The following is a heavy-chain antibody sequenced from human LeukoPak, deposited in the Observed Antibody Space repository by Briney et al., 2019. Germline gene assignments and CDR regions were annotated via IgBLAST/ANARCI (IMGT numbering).Heavy chain of an antibody. CDR2: ISYDGSNK. D-gene: IGHD1-1*01. CDR3: AKNWNYFDY. J-gene: IGHJ4*02. V-gene: IGHV3-30*18. CDR1: GFTFSSYG. Sequence: GGSLRLSCAASGFTFSSYGMHWVRQAPGKGLEWVAVISYDGSNKYYADSVKGRFTISRDNSKNTLYLQMNSLRAEDTAAYYCAKNWNYFDYWGQGTLVTVSS.